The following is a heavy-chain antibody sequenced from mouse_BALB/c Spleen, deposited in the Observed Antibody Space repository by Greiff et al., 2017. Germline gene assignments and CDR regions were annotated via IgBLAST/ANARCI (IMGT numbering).Heavy chain of an antibody. CDR2: IYPGSGST. CDR3: TRLEGGGYFDV. J-gene: IGHJ1*01. V-gene: IGHV1S22*01. CDR1: GYTFTSYW. Sequence: LQQPGSELVRPGASVKLSCKASGYTFTSYWMHWVKQRPGQGLEWIGNIYPGSGSTNYDEKFKSKATLTVDTSSSTAYMQLSSLTSEDSAVYYCTRLEGGGYFDVWGAGTTVTVSS.